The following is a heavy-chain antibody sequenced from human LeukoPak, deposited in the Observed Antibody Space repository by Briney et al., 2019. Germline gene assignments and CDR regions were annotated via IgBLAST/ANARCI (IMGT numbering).Heavy chain of an antibody. V-gene: IGHV3-66*01. CDR1: GLTVSSNY. Sequence: GGSLRLSCAASGLTVSSNYMSWVRQAPGKGLEWVSVIYSGGSTYYADSVKGRFTISRDNVKNSLFLQMNSLRVEDTAMYYCVRDHQWALDYWGHGALVTVSS. D-gene: IGHD1-26*01. CDR2: IYSGGST. J-gene: IGHJ4*01. CDR3: VRDHQWALDY.